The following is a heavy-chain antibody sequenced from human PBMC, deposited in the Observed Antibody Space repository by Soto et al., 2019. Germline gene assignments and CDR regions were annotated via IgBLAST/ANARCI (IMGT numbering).Heavy chain of an antibody. D-gene: IGHD2-2*01. CDR1: GGSISSYY. V-gene: IGHV4-59*01. CDR3: ARAEGYCSSTSCYPTHYYYYYGMDV. Sequence: PSETLSLTCTVSGGSISSYYWSWIRQPPGKGLEWIGYIYYSGSTNYNPSLKSRVTISVDTSKNQFSLKLSSVTAADTAVYYCARAEGYCSSTSCYPTHYYYYYGMDVWGQGTTVTVS. J-gene: IGHJ6*02. CDR2: IYYSGST.